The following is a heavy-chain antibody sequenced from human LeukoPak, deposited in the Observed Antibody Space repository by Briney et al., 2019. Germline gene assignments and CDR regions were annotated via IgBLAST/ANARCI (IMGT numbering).Heavy chain of an antibody. J-gene: IGHJ4*02. D-gene: IGHD6-19*01. V-gene: IGHV5-51*01. Sequence: PGESLKISCKGSGYSFTSYWIGWVRQMPGKGLEWMGIIYPGDSDTRYSPSFQGQVTISADKSISTAYLQWSSLKASDTAMYYCARQGPYSSGWYYFDYWGQGTLVTVSS. CDR3: ARQGPYSSGWYYFDY. CDR1: GYSFTSYW. CDR2: IYPGDSDT.